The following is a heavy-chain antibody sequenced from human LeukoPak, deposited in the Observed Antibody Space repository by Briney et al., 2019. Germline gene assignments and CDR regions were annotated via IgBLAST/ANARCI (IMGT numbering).Heavy chain of an antibody. D-gene: IGHD4-23*01. CDR2: IIPILGIA. CDR3: ARESVGRLLGGNYGFDY. V-gene: IGHV1-69*04. Sequence: GASVKVSCKPSGGTFSSYAISWVRQAPGQGLEWMGRIIPILGIAYYAQKFQGRVTITADKSTSTAYMALSSLRSEDTAMYYCARESVGRLLGGNYGFDYWGQGTLVTVSS. CDR1: GGTFSSYA. J-gene: IGHJ4*02.